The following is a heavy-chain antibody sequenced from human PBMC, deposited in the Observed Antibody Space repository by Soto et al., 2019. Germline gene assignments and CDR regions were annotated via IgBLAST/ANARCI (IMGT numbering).Heavy chain of an antibody. CDR1: GFTFSNHG. J-gene: IGHJ4*02. V-gene: IGHV3-30*18. Sequence: GGSLRLSCAASGFTFSNHGMHWVRQAPGKGLEWVATIPYDGSNKYYADSVKGRFTISRDNSKKTLYLQMNSLGAEDTAVYYCAKDKEYDILSGYAMGFDYWGQGTLVTVSS. D-gene: IGHD3-9*01. CDR2: IPYDGSNK. CDR3: AKDKEYDILSGYAMGFDY.